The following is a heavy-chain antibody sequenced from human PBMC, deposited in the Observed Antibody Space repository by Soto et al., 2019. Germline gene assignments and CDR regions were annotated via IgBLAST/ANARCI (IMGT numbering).Heavy chain of an antibody. CDR2: ITSTGGST. J-gene: IGHJ4*02. V-gene: IGHV3-23*01. CDR3: AKGSPQRWSDHFDY. D-gene: IGHD1-1*01. Sequence: GGSLRLSCAASGFTFSSNAMSWVRQTPGKGLEWVSAITSTGGSTYYADSVKGRFTISRDNSKNTLYLQMNSLRAEDTAVYYCAKGSPQRWSDHFDYWGQGTLVTVSS. CDR1: GFTFSSNA.